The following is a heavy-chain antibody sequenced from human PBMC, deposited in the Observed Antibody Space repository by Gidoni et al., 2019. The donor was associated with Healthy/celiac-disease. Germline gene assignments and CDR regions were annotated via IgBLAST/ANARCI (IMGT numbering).Heavy chain of an antibody. D-gene: IGHD2-15*01. CDR3: ARGDIVVVVAAHNWFDP. J-gene: IGHJ5*02. V-gene: IGHV1-46*01. Sequence: QVQLVQSGAEVKKPGASVKVSCKASGYTFTSYYMHWVRQAPGQGLEWMGIINPSGCSTSYAQKFQGRVTMTRDTSTSTVYMELSSLRSEDTAVYYCARGDIVVVVAAHNWFDPWGQGTLVTVSS. CDR1: GYTFTSYY. CDR2: INPSGCST.